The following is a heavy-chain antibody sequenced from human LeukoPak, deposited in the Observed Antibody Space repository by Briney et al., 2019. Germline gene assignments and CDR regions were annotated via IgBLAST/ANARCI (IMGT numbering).Heavy chain of an antibody. D-gene: IGHD2-15*01. J-gene: IGHJ4*02. CDR1: GFTFDDYG. V-gene: IGHV3-20*04. Sequence: GGSLRLSCAASGFTFDDYGMGWVRQAPGKGLEWVSGIIWNGGSTQYADSVKGRFTISRDNAKNSLYLQTNSLRAEDTALYYCARGHSGGSYYSCPDYWGQGTLVTVSS. CDR2: IIWNGGST. CDR3: ARGHSGGSYYSCPDY.